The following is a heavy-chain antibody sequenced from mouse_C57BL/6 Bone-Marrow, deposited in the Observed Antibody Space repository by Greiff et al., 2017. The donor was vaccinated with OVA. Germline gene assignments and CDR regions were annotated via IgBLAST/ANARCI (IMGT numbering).Heavy chain of an antibody. Sequence: QVHVKQPGAELVKPGASVKLSCKASGYTFTSYWMHWVKQRPGRGLEWIGRIDPNSGGTKYNEKFKSKATLTVDKPSSTAYMQLSSLTSEDSAVYYCARKEGYSNYGWWYFDVWGTGTTVTVSS. D-gene: IGHD2-5*01. CDR2: IDPNSGGT. CDR1: GYTFTSYW. V-gene: IGHV1-72*01. J-gene: IGHJ1*03. CDR3: ARKEGYSNYGWWYFDV.